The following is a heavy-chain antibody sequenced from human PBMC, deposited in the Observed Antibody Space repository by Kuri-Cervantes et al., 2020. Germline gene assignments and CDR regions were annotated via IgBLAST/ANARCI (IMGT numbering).Heavy chain of an antibody. CDR2: IYYTGST. CDR3: ARGRNRSALYFDY. J-gene: IGHJ4*02. V-gene: IGHV4-31*03. CDR1: GDSIRSGAYY. Sequence: SETLSLTCSVSGDSIRSGAYYWSWIRQHPGKGLEWLGYIYYTGSTHYNPSFKSRLIISIDTSKNQFSLKLSSVTAADTAVYYCARGRNRSALYFDYWGQGTLVTVSS.